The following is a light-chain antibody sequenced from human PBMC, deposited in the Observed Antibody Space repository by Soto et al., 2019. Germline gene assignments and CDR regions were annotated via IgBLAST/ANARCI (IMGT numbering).Light chain of an antibody. CDR3: QQYNSYWRT. CDR2: KAS. J-gene: IGKJ1*01. Sequence: DIQMTQSPSTLSASVGDRVTITCRASQSISSWLAWYQQKPGKAPKPLIYKASSLESGVPSRFSGSGSGTEFTLTISSLQPDDFATYYCQQYNSYWRTFGQGTKVDIK. V-gene: IGKV1-5*03. CDR1: QSISSW.